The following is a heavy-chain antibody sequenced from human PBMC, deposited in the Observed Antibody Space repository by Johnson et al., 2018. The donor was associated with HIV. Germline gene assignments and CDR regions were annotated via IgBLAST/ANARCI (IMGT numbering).Heavy chain of an antibody. CDR3: ARDKVGVSAFDI. D-gene: IGHD1-26*01. J-gene: IGHJ3*02. Sequence: QVQLVESGGGVVQPGRSLRLSCAASGFTVSRNYMNWVRQAPGKGLEWVAVIGYDGSDKYYADSVKGRVTISRDNSKNTRYLQMNSLRAEDTAVYYCARDKVGVSAFDIWGQGPIVTVSS. CDR1: GFTVSRNY. CDR2: IGYDGSDK. V-gene: IGHV3-30*14.